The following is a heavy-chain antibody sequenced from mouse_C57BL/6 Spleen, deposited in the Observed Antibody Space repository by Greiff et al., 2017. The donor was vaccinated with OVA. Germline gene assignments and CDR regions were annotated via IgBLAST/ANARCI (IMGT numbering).Heavy chain of an antibody. J-gene: IGHJ2*01. CDR1: GYTFTSYW. CDR3: ATDSSVFCVDY. CDR2: IYPGSGST. Sequence: QVQLQQPGAELVKPGASVKMSCTASGYTFTSYWITWVKQRPGQGLEWIGDIYPGSGSTKYNAKFKSKATLTVDTSSSTAYMQLSSLTAEDSAGYYCATDSSVFCVDYWGQGTTLTVSS. V-gene: IGHV1-55*01. D-gene: IGHD3-2*02.